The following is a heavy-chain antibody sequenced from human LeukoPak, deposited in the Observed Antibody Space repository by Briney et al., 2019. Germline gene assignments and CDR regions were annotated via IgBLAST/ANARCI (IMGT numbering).Heavy chain of an antibody. CDR1: GFTFSSYA. CDR2: ISYDGSNK. J-gene: IGHJ4*02. D-gene: IGHD3-3*01. Sequence: GGSLRLSCAASGFTFSSYAMHWVRQAPGKGLEWVAVISYDGSNKYYADSVKGRFTISRDNSKNTLYLQMNSLRGEDTAVYYCAKDGTFGAATYYFDYWGQGTLVTVSS. CDR3: AKDGTFGAATYYFDY. V-gene: IGHV3-30-3*01.